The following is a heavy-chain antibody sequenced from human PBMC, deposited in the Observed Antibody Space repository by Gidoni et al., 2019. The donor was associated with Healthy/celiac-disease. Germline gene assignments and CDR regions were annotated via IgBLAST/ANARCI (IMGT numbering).Heavy chain of an antibody. J-gene: IGHJ6*02. Sequence: QVQLQQWGAGLLKPSETLSLTCAVYGGSFSGYSWSWIRQPPGKGLEWIGEINHSGSTNYNPSLKSRVTISVDTAKNQFSLKLSSVTAADTAVDYCARGRYYDFWSGYFHLYGMDVWGQGTTVTVSS. CDR2: INHSGST. V-gene: IGHV4-34*01. CDR1: GGSFSGYS. CDR3: ARGRYYDFWSGYFHLYGMDV. D-gene: IGHD3-3*01.